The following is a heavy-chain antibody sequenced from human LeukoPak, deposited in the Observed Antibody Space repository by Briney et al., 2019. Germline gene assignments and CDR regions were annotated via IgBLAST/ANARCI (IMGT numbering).Heavy chain of an antibody. Sequence: SVKVSCKPSGYSFTGYYMHWVRQAPGQGLEWMGWINPNSGGTNYAQKFQDRVTMTRDTSISTAYMELSRLRSDDTAVYYCARDLEVRGVLYYFDYWGQGTLVTVSS. CDR2: INPNSGGT. V-gene: IGHV1-2*02. D-gene: IGHD3-10*01. CDR3: ARDLEVRGVLYYFDY. CDR1: GYSFTGYY. J-gene: IGHJ4*02.